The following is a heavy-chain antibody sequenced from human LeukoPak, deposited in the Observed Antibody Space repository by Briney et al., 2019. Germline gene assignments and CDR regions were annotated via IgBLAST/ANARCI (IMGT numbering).Heavy chain of an antibody. D-gene: IGHD3-10*01. CDR3: ARGGITMVRGRPRDYWYFDL. CDR1: GGSFSGYY. J-gene: IGHJ2*01. Sequence: SETLSLTCAVYGGSFSGYYWSWIRQPPGKGLEWIGEINHSGSTNYNPSLKSRVTISVDTSKSQFSLKLSSVTAADTAVYYCARGGITMVRGRPRDYWYFDLWGRGTLVTVSS. V-gene: IGHV4-34*01. CDR2: INHSGST.